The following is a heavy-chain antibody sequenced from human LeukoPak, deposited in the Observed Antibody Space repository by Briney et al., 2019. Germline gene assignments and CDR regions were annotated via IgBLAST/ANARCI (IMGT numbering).Heavy chain of an antibody. Sequence: SETLPLTCAVHGGSFSGYYWSWIRQPPGKGLEWIGEINHSGSTNYNPSLKSRVTISVDTSKNQFSLKLSSVTAADTAVYYCARGLVVPAAILIGWFDPWGQGTLVTVSS. V-gene: IGHV4-34*01. CDR3: ARGLVVPAAILIGWFDP. CDR2: INHSGST. J-gene: IGHJ5*02. D-gene: IGHD2-2*01. CDR1: GGSFSGYY.